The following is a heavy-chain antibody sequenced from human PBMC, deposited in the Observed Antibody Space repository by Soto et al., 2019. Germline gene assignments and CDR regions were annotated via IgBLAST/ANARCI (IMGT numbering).Heavy chain of an antibody. V-gene: IGHV4-4*07. D-gene: IGHD6-13*01. CDR2: IYTSGST. J-gene: IGHJ2*01. CDR3: GTDFEGSSWLPPFYWYFDL. Sequence: ASETLSLTCTVSGGSISSYYWSWIRQPAGKGLEWIGRIYTSGSTNYNPSLKSRVTMSLDTSKNQFSLKLSSGTAADTAVYYCGTDFEGSSWLPPFYWYFDLWGRGTLVTASS. CDR1: GGSISSYY.